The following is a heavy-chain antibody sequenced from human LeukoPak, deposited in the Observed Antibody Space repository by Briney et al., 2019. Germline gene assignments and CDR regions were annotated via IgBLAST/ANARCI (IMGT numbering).Heavy chain of an antibody. Sequence: ASVKVSCKASGGTFSSYAISWVRQAPGQGLEWMGRIIPILGIANYAQKFQGRVTITADKSPSTAYMELSSLRSEDTAVYYCARGRDVAVTAALEYYFHYWGQGTLVTVSS. CDR3: ARGRDVAVTAALEYYFHY. J-gene: IGHJ4*02. CDR1: GGTFSSYA. D-gene: IGHD2-2*01. CDR2: IIPILGIA. V-gene: IGHV1-69*04.